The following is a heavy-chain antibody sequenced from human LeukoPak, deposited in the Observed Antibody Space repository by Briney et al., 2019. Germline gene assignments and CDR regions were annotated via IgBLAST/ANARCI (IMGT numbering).Heavy chain of an antibody. V-gene: IGHV3-9*01. D-gene: IGHD6-13*01. CDR2: ISSNSGSI. CDR3: AKSRGSSWFTDY. Sequence: GGSLRLSCAASRFTFDDYAMHWVRQAPGKGLEWVSGISSNSGSIGYADSVKGRFTISRDNAKDSLYLQMNSLRAEDTAVYYCAKSRGSSWFTDYWGQGTLVTVSS. J-gene: IGHJ4*02. CDR1: RFTFDDYA.